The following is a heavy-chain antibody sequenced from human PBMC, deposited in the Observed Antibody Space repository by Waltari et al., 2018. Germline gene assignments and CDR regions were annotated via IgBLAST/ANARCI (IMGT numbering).Heavy chain of an antibody. J-gene: IGHJ4*02. D-gene: IGHD2-15*01. CDR2: ISGVRTGT. CDR1: GVPFSGRA. Sequence: EGHLLESGGGLLQPGGAVRLSGAASGVPFSGRAVSWVRQAPGKGLEWVSFISGVRTGTYYGDSVKGRFTISRDNSKSTVYLQMNSLRAEDTAVYYCARCTGGSCYGFDYWGQGTLVTVSS. V-gene: IGHV3-23*03. CDR3: ARCTGGSCYGFDY.